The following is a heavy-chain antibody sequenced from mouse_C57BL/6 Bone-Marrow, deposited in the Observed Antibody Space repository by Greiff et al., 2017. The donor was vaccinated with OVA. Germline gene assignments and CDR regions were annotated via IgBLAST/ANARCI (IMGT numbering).Heavy chain of an antibody. D-gene: IGHD1-1*01. V-gene: IGHV3-6*01. J-gene: IGHJ2*01. CDR1: GYSITSGYY. CDR3: GRGDGSSPYYFDY. CDR2: ISYDGSN. Sequence: EVQVVESGPGLVKPSQSLSLTCSVTGYSITSGYYWNWIRQFPGNKLEWMGYISYDGSNNYNPSLKNRISITRDTSKNQFFLKLNSVTTEDTATYYCGRGDGSSPYYFDYWGQGTTLTVSS.